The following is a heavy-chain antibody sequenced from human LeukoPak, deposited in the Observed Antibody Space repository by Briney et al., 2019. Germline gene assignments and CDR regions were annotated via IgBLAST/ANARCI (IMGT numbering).Heavy chain of an antibody. V-gene: IGHV3-30*18. CDR2: ISYDGSNK. D-gene: IGHD3-22*01. Sequence: GGSLRLSCAASGFTFSSYGMHWVRQAPGKGLEWVSVISYDGSNKYYADSVKGRFTISRDNSKNTLYLQMNSLRAEDTAVYYCAKGPKWFQTLDYWGQGTLVTVSS. CDR3: AKGPKWFQTLDY. CDR1: GFTFSSYG. J-gene: IGHJ4*02.